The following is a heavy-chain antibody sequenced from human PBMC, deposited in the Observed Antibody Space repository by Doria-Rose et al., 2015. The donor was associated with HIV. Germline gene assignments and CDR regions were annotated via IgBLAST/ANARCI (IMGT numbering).Heavy chain of an antibody. CDR1: GGSFSGYY. J-gene: IGHJ1*01. CDR2: INHSGTT. Sequence: QVQLQQWDAGLFNPSENLSLTCAVYGGSFSGYYWSWIRQSPGKGLEWIGEINHSGTTNYNPSLVSRVTVSVDPSKNQFTLTLTSVNAADTAMYYCARRTQDYSVSLGYFHHVGQG. D-gene: IGHD3-16*01. CDR3: ARRTQDYSVSLGYFHH. V-gene: IGHV4-34*01.